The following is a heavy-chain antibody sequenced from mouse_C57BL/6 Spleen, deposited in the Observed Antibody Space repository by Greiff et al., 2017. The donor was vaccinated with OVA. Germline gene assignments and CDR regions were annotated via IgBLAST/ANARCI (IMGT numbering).Heavy chain of an antibody. J-gene: IGHJ2*01. CDR1: GFTFSSYG. CDR2: ISSGGSST. CDR3: ARHSNYPYYFDY. V-gene: IGHV5-6*01. Sequence: EVKVVESGGDLVKPGGSLKLSCAASGFTFSSYGMSWVRQTPDKRLEWVATISSGGSSTYYPDSVKGRFTISIDNAKNTLYLQMSSLKSEDTAVYYCARHSNYPYYFDYWGKGTTLTVSS. D-gene: IGHD2-5*01.